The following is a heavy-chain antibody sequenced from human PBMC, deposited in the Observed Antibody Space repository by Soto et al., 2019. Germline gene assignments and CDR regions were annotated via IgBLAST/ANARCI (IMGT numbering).Heavy chain of an antibody. CDR1: GFTFSTYG. Sequence: QVQLVESGGGVVQPGRSLRLSCAASGFTFSTYGMHWVRQAPGKGLEWVALIWSDGTNKYYADSVKGRFTISRDNSKKTLDLQMNSLRAEDTAVYYCVRVFDTYYFDLWGQGNMVTVSS. CDR3: VRVFDTYYFDL. V-gene: IGHV3-33*01. J-gene: IGHJ4*02. CDR2: IWSDGTNK. D-gene: IGHD3-9*01.